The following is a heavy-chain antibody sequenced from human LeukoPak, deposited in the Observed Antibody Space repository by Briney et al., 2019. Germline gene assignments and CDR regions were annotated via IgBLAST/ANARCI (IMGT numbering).Heavy chain of an antibody. J-gene: IGHJ4*02. CDR2: FDPEYGEDGET. Sequence: ASVKVSRKVSGYILTEVAINWVRQAPGKGLEWIGGFDPEYGEDGETLFAQKFQGRVTMTEDASTDTAYMVLSSLRSEDTAVYYCAMTDRYAGRPFDYWGQGTLVTVSS. D-gene: IGHD5-12*01. CDR1: GYILTEVA. CDR3: AMTDRYAGRPFDY. V-gene: IGHV1-24*01.